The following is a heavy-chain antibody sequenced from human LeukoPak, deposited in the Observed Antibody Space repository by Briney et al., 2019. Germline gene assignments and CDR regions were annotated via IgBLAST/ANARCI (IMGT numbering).Heavy chain of an antibody. V-gene: IGHV1-69*05. CDR1: GGTFSSYA. CDR2: IIPIYGTA. CDR3: ARELMGSDFQH. J-gene: IGHJ1*01. D-gene: IGHD2-8*01. Sequence: ASVKVSCKASGGTFSSYAISWVRQAPGQGLEWMGRIIPIYGTANYAQKFQGRVTITTDESTSTAYMELSSLRSEDTAVYYCARELMGSDFQHWGQGTLVTVSS.